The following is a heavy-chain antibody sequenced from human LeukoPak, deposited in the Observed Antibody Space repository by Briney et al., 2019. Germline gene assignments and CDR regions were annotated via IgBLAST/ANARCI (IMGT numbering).Heavy chain of an antibody. J-gene: IGHJ6*02. Sequence: KPSETLSLTCTDSGGSISSHYWSWIRQPPGKGLEWIAYIYYSGSTNYNPSLQSRVTISVDTSKNQLSLKVSSVTAADTAVYYCARHMSSGTYPMDVWGQGTTVTVSS. D-gene: IGHD1-26*01. CDR2: IYYSGST. CDR3: ARHMSSGTYPMDV. CDR1: GGSISSHY. V-gene: IGHV4-59*08.